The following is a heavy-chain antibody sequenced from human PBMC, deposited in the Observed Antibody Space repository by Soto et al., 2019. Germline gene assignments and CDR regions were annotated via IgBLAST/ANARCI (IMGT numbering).Heavy chain of an antibody. D-gene: IGHD1-26*01. V-gene: IGHV3-23*01. Sequence: WGSLRLSCAASGFTFSSYAMSWVRQAPGKGLEWVSAISGSGGSTYYADSVKGRFTISRDNSKNTLYLQMNSLRAEDTAVYYCAKDRRIVGATTGGGGHYYYGMGVWGQGTTVTVSS. CDR3: AKDRRIVGATTGGGGHYYYGMGV. CDR2: ISGSGGST. J-gene: IGHJ6*02. CDR1: GFTFSSYA.